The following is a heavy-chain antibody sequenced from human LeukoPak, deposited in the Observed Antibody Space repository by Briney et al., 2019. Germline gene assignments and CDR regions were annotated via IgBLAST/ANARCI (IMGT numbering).Heavy chain of an antibody. J-gene: IGHJ5*02. CDR3: ARGSVTSDCSGGSCYRLDP. Sequence: ASVKVSCKASGNTFTTYDINWVRQATGQGPEWMGWMNFNSGNTAYAQKFQGRVTMTRDTSISTAYMEVRSLRSDDTAVYYCARGSVTSDCSGGSCYRLDPWGQGTLVSVSS. V-gene: IGHV1-8*01. CDR1: GNTFTTYD. CDR2: MNFNSGNT. D-gene: IGHD2-15*01.